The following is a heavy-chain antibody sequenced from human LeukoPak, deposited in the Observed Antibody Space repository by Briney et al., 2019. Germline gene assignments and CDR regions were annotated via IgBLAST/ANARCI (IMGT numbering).Heavy chain of an antibody. CDR2: IYHSGRT. CDR1: GGSISSPNW. CDR3: ARVGHNWFDP. V-gene: IGHV4-4*02. Sequence: PSETLSLTCAVSGGSISSPNWWTWVRQPPGKGREWIGEIYHSGRTNSNPSLESRVIMSVDKSKNQFSLKLTSVTAADTAVYYCARVGHNWFDPWGQGTLVTVSS. J-gene: IGHJ5*02. D-gene: IGHD1-26*01.